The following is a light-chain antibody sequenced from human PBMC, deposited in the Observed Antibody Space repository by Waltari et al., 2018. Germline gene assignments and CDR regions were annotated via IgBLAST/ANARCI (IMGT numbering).Light chain of an antibody. V-gene: IGKV3-20*01. J-gene: IGKJ1*01. Sequence: SCRASQRISKYLDWYQQKPGQAPRLLIYHASSRAAGIPDRFSGSGYGTDFSLTISRLEPEDFAVYYCQHYESLPVTFGQGTKVEIK. CDR1: QRISKY. CDR3: QHYESLPVT. CDR2: HAS.